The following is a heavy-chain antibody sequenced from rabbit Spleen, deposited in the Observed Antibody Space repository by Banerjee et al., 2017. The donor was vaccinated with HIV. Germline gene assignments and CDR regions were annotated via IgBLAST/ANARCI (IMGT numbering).Heavy chain of an antibody. V-gene: IGHV1S40*01. CDR3: ARDLTDIIGWNFGW. Sequence: EESGGGLVKPGASLTLTCKASGFSFNSGSDMCWVRQAPGKGLEWIACIYGGSGATTWYANWAKGRFTISKTSSTTVTLQMTSLTAADTATYFCARDLTDIIGWNFGWWGQGTLVTVS. J-gene: IGHJ4*01. CDR2: IYGGSGATT. D-gene: IGHD1-1*01. CDR1: GFSFNSGSD.